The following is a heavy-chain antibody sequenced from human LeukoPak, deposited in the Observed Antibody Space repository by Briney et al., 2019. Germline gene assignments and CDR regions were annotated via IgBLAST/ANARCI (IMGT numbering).Heavy chain of an antibody. CDR2: IIPIFGTA. J-gene: IGHJ5*02. Sequence: SVKVSCKASGGTFSSYAISWVRQAPGQGLEWMGGIIPIFGTANYAQKFQGRVTITADESTSTAYMELSSLRSEDTAVYYCARDETYCGGDCYSWNWFDPWGQGTLVTVSS. CDR3: ARDETYCGGDCYSWNWFDP. D-gene: IGHD2-21*02. V-gene: IGHV1-69*13. CDR1: GGTFSSYA.